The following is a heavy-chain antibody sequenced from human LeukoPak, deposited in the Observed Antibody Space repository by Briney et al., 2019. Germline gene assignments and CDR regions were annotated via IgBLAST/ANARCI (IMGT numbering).Heavy chain of an antibody. CDR1: GFTFSSHA. CDR3: AKAPFGGYCSSTSCPLDY. J-gene: IGHJ4*02. CDR2: ISASGGST. V-gene: IGHV3-23*01. Sequence: PWGSLSLSCAASGFTFSSHAVSWVRQAPSKGLDWVSAISASGGSTYYADSVKGRFTISRDNSKNTLYLQMNSLRAEDTAVYYCAKAPFGGYCSSTSCPLDYWGQGTLVTVSS. D-gene: IGHD2-2*01.